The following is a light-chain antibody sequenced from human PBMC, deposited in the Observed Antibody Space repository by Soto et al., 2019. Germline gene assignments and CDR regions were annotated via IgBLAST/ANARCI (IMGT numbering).Light chain of an antibody. J-gene: IGKJ1*01. CDR3: QQYNDWPRT. CDR2: GAS. Sequence: EIVMTQSPATLSVSPGERATLSCRASQSVSGYLAWYQQKPGQAPRLLIYGASTRATGIPARFSGSESGTEFTLTISSLQSEDFAVYYCQQYNDWPRTFGQGTKVDIK. CDR1: QSVSGY. V-gene: IGKV3-15*01.